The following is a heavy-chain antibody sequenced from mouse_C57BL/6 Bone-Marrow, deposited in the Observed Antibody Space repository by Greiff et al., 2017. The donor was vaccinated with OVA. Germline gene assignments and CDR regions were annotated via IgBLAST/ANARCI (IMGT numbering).Heavy chain of an antibody. J-gene: IGHJ4*01. CDR3: TAYYSNYYAMDY. V-gene: IGHV6-6*01. D-gene: IGHD2-5*01. CDR1: GFTFSDAW. Sequence: EVQRVESGGGLVQPGGSMKLSCAASGFTFSDAWMDWVRQSPEKGLEWVAEIRNKANNHATYYAESVKGRFTISRDDSKSSVYLQMNSLRAEDTGIYYCTAYYSNYYAMDYWGQGTSVTVSS. CDR2: IRNKANNHAT.